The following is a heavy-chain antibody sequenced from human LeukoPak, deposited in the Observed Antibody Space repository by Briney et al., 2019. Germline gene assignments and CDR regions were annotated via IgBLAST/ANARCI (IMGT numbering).Heavy chain of an antibody. CDR1: GGSFSGYY. CDR2: INHSGST. CDR3: ARRTTYFGWRPSESPSCFDY. V-gene: IGHV4-34*01. D-gene: IGHD3-9*01. J-gene: IGHJ4*02. Sequence: LSLPCAVYGGSFSGYYWSWIRQPPGKGLEWIGEINHSGSTYYNPSLKSRVTISLDTSKNQFSLKMTSGTAADTAVYYCARRTTYFGWRPSESPSCFDYWGQGTLVTVSS.